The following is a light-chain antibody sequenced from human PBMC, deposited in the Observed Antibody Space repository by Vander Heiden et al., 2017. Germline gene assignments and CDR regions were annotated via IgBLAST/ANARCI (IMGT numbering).Light chain of an antibody. CDR2: ANN. Sequence: QSVLTHPPSMSGAPGQRVTISCTGTFSNIGAGYEVHWYQQLPGTAPKLLISANNNRPSGVPDRFSGSKSGPSASLAITGLQAEDEADYYCQSYDSTLSGSMVFGGGTKLTVL. J-gene: IGLJ3*02. V-gene: IGLV1-40*01. CDR3: QSYDSTLSGSMV. CDR1: FSNIGAGYE.